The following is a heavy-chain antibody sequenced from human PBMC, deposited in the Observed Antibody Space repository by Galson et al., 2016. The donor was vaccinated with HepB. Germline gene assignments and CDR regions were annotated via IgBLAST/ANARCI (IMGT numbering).Heavy chain of an antibody. D-gene: IGHD3-10*01. J-gene: IGHJ6*02. V-gene: IGHV4-39*01. CDR3: ARGTTMDGMDV. CDR2: IYFSGGT. CDR1: GGSITSGNYP. Sequence: SETLSLTCSVSGGSITSGNYPWGWIRQPPGKGLEWIGNIYFSGGTYYNLSLKSRVTISIDMSKNQFSRKMKSVTAADTAVYYCARGTTMDGMDVWGQGTTVTVSS.